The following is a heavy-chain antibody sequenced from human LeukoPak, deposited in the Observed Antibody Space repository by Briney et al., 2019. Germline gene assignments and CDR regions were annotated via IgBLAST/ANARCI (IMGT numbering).Heavy chain of an antibody. V-gene: IGHV3-53*01. Sequence: GGSLRLSCAASGFTVSSNYMSWVRQAPGKGLEWVSVIYSGGSTYYADSVKGRFTISRDNSKNTLYLQMNSLRAEDTALYYCARDRYSSSAGVFDYWGQGTLVTVSS. CDR2: IYSGGST. CDR1: GFTVSSNY. D-gene: IGHD6-6*01. CDR3: ARDRYSSSAGVFDY. J-gene: IGHJ4*02.